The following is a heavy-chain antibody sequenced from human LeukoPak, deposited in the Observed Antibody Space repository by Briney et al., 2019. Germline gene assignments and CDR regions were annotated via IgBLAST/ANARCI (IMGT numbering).Heavy chain of an antibody. CDR3: AKDRIHIVVVTAKY. V-gene: IGHV3-23*01. D-gene: IGHD2-21*02. CDR1: GFTFSRYD. CDR2: ISGSGGST. Sequence: GGTLRLSCAASGFTFSRYDMSWVRQAPGKGLEWVSAISGSGGSTYYADSVKGRFTISRDNSKNMVYLQMNSLRAEDTAVYYCAKDRIHIVVVTAKYWGQGTLVTVSS. J-gene: IGHJ4*02.